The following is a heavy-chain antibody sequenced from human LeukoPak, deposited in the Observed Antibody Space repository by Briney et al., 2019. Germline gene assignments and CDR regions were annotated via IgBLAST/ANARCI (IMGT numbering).Heavy chain of an antibody. CDR3: AKIRVAGKLTTEFDY. CDR1: GFTFSSYA. V-gene: IGHV3-23*01. CDR2: ISASGDKT. J-gene: IGHJ4*02. D-gene: IGHD4-17*01. Sequence: GGSLRLSCAVSGFTFSSYAMSWVRQAPGKGLEWVSGISASGDKTFYADSVKGRFTLSRDNSKNTPYLQMTSLRAEDTAIYFCAKIRVAGKLTTEFDYWGQGTLVTVSS.